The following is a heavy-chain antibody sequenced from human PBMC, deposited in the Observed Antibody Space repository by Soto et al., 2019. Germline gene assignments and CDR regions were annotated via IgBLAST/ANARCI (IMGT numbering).Heavy chain of an antibody. CDR2: INHSGST. CDR3: ARDSSSWHRGGFDY. Sequence: TSETLSLTCAVYGGSFSGYYWSWIRQPPGKGLEWIGEINHSGSTNYNPSLKSRVTISVDTSKNQFSLKLSSVTAADTAVYYCARDSSSWHRGGFDYWGQGTLVTVSS. J-gene: IGHJ4*02. CDR1: GGSFSGYY. D-gene: IGHD6-13*01. V-gene: IGHV4-34*01.